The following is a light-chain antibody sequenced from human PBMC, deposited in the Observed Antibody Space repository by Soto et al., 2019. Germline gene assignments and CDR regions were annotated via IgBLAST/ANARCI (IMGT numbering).Light chain of an antibody. CDR3: QQYATSPLT. CDR1: QRVGSNY. Sequence: EIVLTQSPGTLSLSPGDRATLSCRASQRVGSNYLAWYQQSPGQAPRLLIYDASTRATGIPDRFSGSGSGTDFTLTISGLEHENFAVYYWQQYATSPLTFGGGTKVDIK. J-gene: IGKJ4*01. CDR2: DAS. V-gene: IGKV3-20*01.